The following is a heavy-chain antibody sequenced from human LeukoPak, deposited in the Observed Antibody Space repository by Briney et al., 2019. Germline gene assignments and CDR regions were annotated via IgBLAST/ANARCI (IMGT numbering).Heavy chain of an antibody. Sequence: GGSLRLSCAASGFTFSSYEMNWVRQAPGKGLEWVSYISSSGSTIYYADSVKGRFTISRDNAENSLYLQMNSLRAEDTAVYYCARDGEWELPGIDYWGQGTLVTVSS. J-gene: IGHJ4*02. V-gene: IGHV3-48*03. CDR2: ISSSGSTI. D-gene: IGHD1-26*01. CDR1: GFTFSSYE. CDR3: ARDGEWELPGIDY.